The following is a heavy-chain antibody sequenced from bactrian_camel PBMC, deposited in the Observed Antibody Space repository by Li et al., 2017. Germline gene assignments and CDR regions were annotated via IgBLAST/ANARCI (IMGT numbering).Heavy chain of an antibody. D-gene: IGHD2*01. J-gene: IGHJ6*01. V-gene: IGHV3-3*01. CDR1: GHSRGSNC. CDR3: AARGPYCYTKLSVADFTY. CDR2: IRRSGGET. Sequence: HVQLVESGGGSVQAGGFLRLSCVVSGHSRGSNCVGWYRLPPGSAPREREGIAAIRRSGGETWYAGSVKGRFTISHDNAKNTVYLQMNSLKPEHTAMYYCAARGPYCYTKLSVADFTYWGQGTQVTVS.